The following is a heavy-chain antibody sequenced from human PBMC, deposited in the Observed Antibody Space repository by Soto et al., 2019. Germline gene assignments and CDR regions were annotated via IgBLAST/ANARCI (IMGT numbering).Heavy chain of an antibody. CDR1: GFTFSSYA. CDR2: ISGSGGST. J-gene: IGHJ3*02. D-gene: IGHD3-10*01. V-gene: IGHV3-23*01. Sequence: GGSLRLSCAASGFTFSSYAMSWVRQAPGKGLEWVSAISGSGGSTYYADSVKGRFTISRDNSKNTLYLQMNSLRAEDTAVYYCAKDALLWFGGSSIFDIWGQGTMVTVSS. CDR3: AKDALLWFGGSSIFDI.